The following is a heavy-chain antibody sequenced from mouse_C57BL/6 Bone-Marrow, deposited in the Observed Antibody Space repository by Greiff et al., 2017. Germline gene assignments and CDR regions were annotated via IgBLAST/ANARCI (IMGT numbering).Heavy chain of an antibody. D-gene: IGHD1-1*01. CDR3: ASEVAKAMDY. CDR2: IDPSDSYT. J-gene: IGHJ4*01. V-gene: IGHV1-69*01. CDR1: GYTFTSYW. Sequence: QVQLKQPGAELVMPGASVKLSCKASGYTFTSYWMHWVKQRPGQGLEWIGEIDPSDSYTNYNQQFKGKSTLTVDKSSSTAYMQLSSLTSEDSAVYYCASEVAKAMDYWGQGTSVTVSS.